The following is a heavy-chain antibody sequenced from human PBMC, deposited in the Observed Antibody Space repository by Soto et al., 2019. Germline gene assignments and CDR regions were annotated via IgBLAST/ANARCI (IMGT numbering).Heavy chain of an antibody. J-gene: IGHJ6*02. CDR2: INPNSGGT. D-gene: IGHD1-26*01. V-gene: IGHV1-2*04. Sequence: QVQLVQSGAEVKKPGASVKVSCKASGYTFTAYYMHWVRQAPGQGLEWMGCINPNSGGTNSAQKFQGWVTMTRDTSISTADMELSRLRADDTAVYYCARGEGSASYGMDVWGQGTAVTVSS. CDR1: GYTFTAYY. CDR3: ARGEGSASYGMDV.